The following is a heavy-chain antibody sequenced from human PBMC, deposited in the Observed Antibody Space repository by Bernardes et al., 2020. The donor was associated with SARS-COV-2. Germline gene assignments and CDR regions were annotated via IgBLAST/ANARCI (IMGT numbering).Heavy chain of an antibody. Sequence: GSLRLSCAASGFTFSSYSMNWVRQAPGKGLEWVSSISSSSSYIYYADSVKGRFTISRDNAKNSLYLQMNSLRAEDTAVYYCARVWNYYDSSGYYYGPFDYWGQGTLVTVSS. CDR3: ARVWNYYDSSGYYYGPFDY. CDR1: GFTFSSYS. J-gene: IGHJ4*02. D-gene: IGHD3-22*01. V-gene: IGHV3-21*01. CDR2: ISSSSSYI.